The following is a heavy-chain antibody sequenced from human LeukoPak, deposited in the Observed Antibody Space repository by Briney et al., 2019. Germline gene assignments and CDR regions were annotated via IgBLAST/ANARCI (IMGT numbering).Heavy chain of an antibody. Sequence: GGSLRLSCAASGFTFSSFGVKWVRQGPGKGLEWVSGISFIISTWSADSVKGRFTISRDNSKNTVYLQMNSLRDDDTAVYYCAKGTSSLNYDAFDIWGQGTLVTVSS. CDR1: GFTFSSFG. CDR3: AKGTSSLNYDAFDI. D-gene: IGHD6-19*01. J-gene: IGHJ3*02. V-gene: IGHV3-23*01. CDR2: ISFIIST.